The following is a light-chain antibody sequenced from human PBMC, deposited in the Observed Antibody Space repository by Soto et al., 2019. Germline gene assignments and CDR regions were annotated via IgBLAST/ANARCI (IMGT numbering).Light chain of an antibody. CDR2: GNT. CDR1: SSNIGALYD. Sequence: QSVLTQPPSVSGAPGQRVTISCTGSSSNIGALYDVYWYQQLPGTAPKLLIYGNTNRPSGVPDLFSGSKSGTSASLAITGLQAEDEADYYCQSYDSSLSGSVFGGGTKLTVL. CDR3: QSYDSSLSGSV. V-gene: IGLV1-40*01. J-gene: IGLJ2*01.